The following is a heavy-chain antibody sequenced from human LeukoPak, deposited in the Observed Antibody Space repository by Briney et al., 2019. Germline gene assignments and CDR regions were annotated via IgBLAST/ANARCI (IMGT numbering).Heavy chain of an antibody. Sequence: ASVKVSCKASGYTFTSYYMHWVRQAPGQGLEWMGIINPSVGSTNYAQKFQGRVTMTRDTSTSTVYMELSSLRSEDAAVYYCARDQVVATAPDRPFGYWGQGTLVTVSS. CDR1: GYTFTSYY. D-gene: IGHD5-12*01. CDR2: INPSVGST. J-gene: IGHJ4*02. V-gene: IGHV1-46*01. CDR3: ARDQVVATAPDRPFGY.